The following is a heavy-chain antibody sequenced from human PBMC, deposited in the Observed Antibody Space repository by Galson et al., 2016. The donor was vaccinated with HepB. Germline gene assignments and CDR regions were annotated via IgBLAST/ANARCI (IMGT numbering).Heavy chain of an antibody. Sequence: SLRLSCAASGFRFSIYAMAWVRQTPEKGLEWVSRMTARGRDIYYLDSVKGRFTISRDDSRNTLYLHMNNLRAEDTAVYYCAKDRGSRWRYWYFDIWGRGTLVTVSS. CDR1: GFRFSIYA. V-gene: IGHV3-23*01. CDR3: AKDRGSRWRYWYFDI. J-gene: IGHJ2*01. D-gene: IGHD2-15*01. CDR2: MTARGRDI.